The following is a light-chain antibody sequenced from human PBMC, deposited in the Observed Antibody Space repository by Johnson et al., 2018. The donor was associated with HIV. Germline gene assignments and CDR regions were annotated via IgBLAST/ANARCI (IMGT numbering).Light chain of an antibody. J-gene: IGLJ1*01. CDR1: SSNIGSTS. V-gene: IGLV1-51*02. Sequence: QSVLTQPPSVSAAPGQKVTISCSGSSSNIGSTSVSWYQQLPGTATKLLIYENNKRPSGIPDRFSGSKSGTSATLAITGLQTGDEADYYCGTWDSGLNAYVFGAATKVAVL. CDR2: ENN. CDR3: GTWDSGLNAYV.